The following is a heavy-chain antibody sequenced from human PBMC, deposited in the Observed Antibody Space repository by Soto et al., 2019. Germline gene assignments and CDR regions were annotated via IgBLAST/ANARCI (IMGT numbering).Heavy chain of an antibody. CDR1: VDSISNFY. CDR3: ARGMGRYFDL. J-gene: IGHJ2*01. D-gene: IGHD2-8*01. V-gene: IGHV4-4*07. CDR2: ISARGTT. Sequence: PSETLSLTCTFSVDSISNFYWSWIRQPTGKGLESLGRISARGTTNYNPSLQSRVAMSLDTSKNQFSLRLTSLSAADTAVYFCARGMGRYFDLWGRGTLVTVSS.